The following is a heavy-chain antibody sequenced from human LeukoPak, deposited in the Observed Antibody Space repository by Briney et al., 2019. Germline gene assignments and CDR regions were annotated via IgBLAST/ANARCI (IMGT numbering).Heavy chain of an antibody. D-gene: IGHD2-15*01. CDR2: INPNSGGT. CDR1: GYTFTGYY. V-gene: IGHV1-2*02. Sequence: ASVKVSCKASGYTFTGYYMHWVRQAPGQGLEWMGWINPNSGGTNYAQKFQGRVTMTRDTSISTAYMELSRLRSDDTAVYYCARDRRIVVVVADNNWFDPWGQGTLVTVSS. J-gene: IGHJ5*02. CDR3: ARDRRIVVVVADNNWFDP.